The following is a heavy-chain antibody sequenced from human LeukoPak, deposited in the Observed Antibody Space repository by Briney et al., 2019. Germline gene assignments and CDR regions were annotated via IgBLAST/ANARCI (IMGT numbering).Heavy chain of an antibody. J-gene: IGHJ4*02. D-gene: IGHD6-13*01. CDR1: GGSLSSSNW. CDR2: IYHSGST. CDR3: ARVAGAAEYYFDY. V-gene: IGHV4-4*02. Sequence: SGTLSLTCAVSGGSLSSSNWWSWVRQPPGKGLEWIGEIYHSGSTNYNPSLKSRVTISVDKSKNQCSLKLSSVTAADTAVYYCARVAGAAEYYFDYWGQGALVTVSS.